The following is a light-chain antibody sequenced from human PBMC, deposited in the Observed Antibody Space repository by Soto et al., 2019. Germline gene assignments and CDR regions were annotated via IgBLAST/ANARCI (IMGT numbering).Light chain of an antibody. CDR3: QQFYNWPRT. CDR1: QSVSSN. Sequence: EIVMTQSPGTLSVSPGERATLSCRASQSVSSNLAWYQQKPGQAPRLLIYGASTRATGIPARFSGSGSETHFTLTISSLQSEDFAVYYCQQFYNWPRTFGQGTKVEIK. J-gene: IGKJ1*01. V-gene: IGKV3-15*01. CDR2: GAS.